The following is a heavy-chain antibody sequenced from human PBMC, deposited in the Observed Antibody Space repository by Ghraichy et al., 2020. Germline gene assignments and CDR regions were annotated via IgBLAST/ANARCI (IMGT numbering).Heavy chain of an antibody. CDR2: ISSNGGST. V-gene: IGHV3-64D*09. Sequence: GGSLRLSCSASGFTFSSYAMHWVRQAPGKGLEYVSAISSNGGSTYYADSVKGRFTISRDNSKNTLYLQMSSLRAEDTAVYYCVKVLVGGIAVGWGQGTLVTVSS. CDR3: VKVLVGGIAVG. CDR1: GFTFSSYA. J-gene: IGHJ4*02. D-gene: IGHD6-19*01.